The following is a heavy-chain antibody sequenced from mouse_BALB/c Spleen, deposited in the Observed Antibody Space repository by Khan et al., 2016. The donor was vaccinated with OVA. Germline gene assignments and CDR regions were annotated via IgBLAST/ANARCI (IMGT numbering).Heavy chain of an antibody. V-gene: IGHV1-26*01. Sequence: VQLQQAGPDLVKPGASVKISCKTSGYSFTGYYMYWVKQRHGKSLEWIGRVNHNNGDTRSNQKFKGKAVLTVDKSSSTAYMDLRSLTSEGSAVYYCTRDAMDYWGQGTSVTVSS. CDR1: GYSFTGYY. CDR3: TRDAMDY. J-gene: IGHJ4*01. CDR2: VNHNNGDT.